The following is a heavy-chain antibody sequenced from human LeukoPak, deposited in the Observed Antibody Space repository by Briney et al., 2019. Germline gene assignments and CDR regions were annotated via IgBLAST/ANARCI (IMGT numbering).Heavy chain of an antibody. D-gene: IGHD6-6*01. V-gene: IGHV3-21*01. CDR2: ISSSSSYI. CDR1: GFTFSSYS. Sequence: GFLRLSCAASGFTFSSYSMNWVRQAPGKGLEWVSSISSSSSYIYYADSVKGRFTISRDNAKNSLYLQMNSLRAEDTAAYYCARVWYSSSRPSDYWGQGTLVTVSS. J-gene: IGHJ4*02. CDR3: ARVWYSSSRPSDY.